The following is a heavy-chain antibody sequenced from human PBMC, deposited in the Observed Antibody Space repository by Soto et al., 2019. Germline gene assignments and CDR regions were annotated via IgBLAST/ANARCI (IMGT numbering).Heavy chain of an antibody. J-gene: IGHJ4*02. Sequence: SETLSLTCTVSGASISSSSYDWGWIRQPPGKGLEWIGSVYYSGTTHYNPALKSRVTISVDPPKNQFSLKLSSVTAADTAVYYCARHWTYGSGSTTDYWGQGTLVTVSS. V-gene: IGHV4-39*01. CDR2: VYYSGTT. CDR3: ARHWTYGSGSTTDY. D-gene: IGHD3-10*01. CDR1: GASISSSSYD.